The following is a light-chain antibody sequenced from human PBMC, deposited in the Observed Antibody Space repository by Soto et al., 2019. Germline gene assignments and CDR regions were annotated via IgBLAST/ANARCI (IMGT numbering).Light chain of an antibody. Sequence: DIQMTQSPSTLSASVGDRVNITCRASESINGWLAWYQQKPGKAPKLLISRASDLQTGVPTRFSGSGSGTEFTLTISSLQTDDFATYYCQHYYSYFFTFGPGPKVDVK. CDR3: QHYYSYFFT. CDR2: RAS. J-gene: IGKJ3*01. V-gene: IGKV1-5*03. CDR1: ESINGW.